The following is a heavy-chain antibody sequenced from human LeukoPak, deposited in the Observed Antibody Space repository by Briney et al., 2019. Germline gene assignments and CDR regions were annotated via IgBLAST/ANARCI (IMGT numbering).Heavy chain of an antibody. CDR3: ARHLHDWKSYYFDY. CDR1: GGSISSGGYY. V-gene: IGHV4-61*08. J-gene: IGHJ4*02. CDR2: IYYSGST. D-gene: IGHD3-3*01. Sequence: SETLSLTCTVSGGSISSGGYYWSWIRQHPGKGLEWIGYIYYSGSTNYNPSLKSRVTISVDTSKNQFSLKLSSVTAADTAVYYCARHLHDWKSYYFDYWAREPWSPSPQ.